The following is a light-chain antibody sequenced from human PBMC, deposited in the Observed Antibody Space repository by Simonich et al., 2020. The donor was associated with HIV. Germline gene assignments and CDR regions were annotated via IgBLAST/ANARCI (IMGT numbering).Light chain of an antibody. V-gene: IGKV4-1*01. CDR2: WAS. CDR1: QSVLYSSNNKNY. CDR3: QHYYITPRT. Sequence: DIVMTQSPDSLAVSLCERALINCKSSQSVLYSSNNKNYLAWYQLKPGQPPKLLISWASTRESGVPDRFSGSGSGTDFTLTISSLQAEDVALYYCQHYYITPRTFGQGTKLEIK. J-gene: IGKJ2*02.